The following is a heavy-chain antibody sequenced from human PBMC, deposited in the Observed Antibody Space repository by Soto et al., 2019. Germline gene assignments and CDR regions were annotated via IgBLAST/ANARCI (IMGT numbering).Heavy chain of an antibody. D-gene: IGHD4-17*01. CDR2: VTGSGGKT. J-gene: IGHJ4*02. CDR1: GFTFSSYA. CDR3: AKDLEGDYFFYM. Sequence: LRLSCAASGFTFSSYAMTWVRQAPGKGLEWVSAVTGSGGKTYYADSVKGRFTIFRDTSKNTLYLQMYSLRAEDTAMYYCAKDLEGDYFFYMWGQGTLVTVSS. V-gene: IGHV3-23*01.